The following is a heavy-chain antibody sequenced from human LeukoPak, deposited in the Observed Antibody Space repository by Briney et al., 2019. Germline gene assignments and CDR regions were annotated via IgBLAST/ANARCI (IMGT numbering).Heavy chain of an antibody. CDR3: ARWDIRGTAHQLDY. J-gene: IGHJ4*02. CDR2: ISGSGGST. Sequence: GGSLRLSCAASGFTFSSYAMSWVRQAPGKGLEWVSAISGSGGSTYYADSVKGRFTISRDNSKNTLYLQMNTLRAEDTAVYYCARWDIRGTAHQLDYWGQGTLVTVSS. V-gene: IGHV3-23*01. CDR1: GFTFSSYA. D-gene: IGHD5-12*01.